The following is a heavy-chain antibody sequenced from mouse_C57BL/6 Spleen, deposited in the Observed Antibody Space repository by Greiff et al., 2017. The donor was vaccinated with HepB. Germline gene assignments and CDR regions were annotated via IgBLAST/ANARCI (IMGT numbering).Heavy chain of an antibody. D-gene: IGHD3-2*02. J-gene: IGHJ4*01. Sequence: EVKLMESGGGLVKPGGSLKLSCAASGFTFSSYAMSWVRQTPEKRLEWVATISDGGSYTYYPDNVKGRFTISRDNAKNNLYLQMSHLKSEDTAMYYCARGGTAQARDAMDYWGQGTSVTVSS. CDR1: GFTFSSYA. CDR3: ARGGTAQARDAMDY. CDR2: ISDGGSYT. V-gene: IGHV5-4*03.